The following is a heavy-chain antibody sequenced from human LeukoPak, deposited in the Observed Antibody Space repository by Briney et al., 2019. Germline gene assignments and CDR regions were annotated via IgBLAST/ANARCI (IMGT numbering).Heavy chain of an antibody. CDR1: GGSISSYY. D-gene: IGHD3-22*01. V-gene: IGHV4-4*07. Sequence: SETLSLTCTVSGGSISSYYRSWIRQPAGKGLEWIGRIYTSGSTNYNPSLKSRVTMSVDTSKNQFSLKLSSVTAADTAVYYCARAPIDYYDSSGLTPRGAFDIWGQGTMVTVSS. J-gene: IGHJ3*02. CDR3: ARAPIDYYDSSGLTPRGAFDI. CDR2: IYTSGST.